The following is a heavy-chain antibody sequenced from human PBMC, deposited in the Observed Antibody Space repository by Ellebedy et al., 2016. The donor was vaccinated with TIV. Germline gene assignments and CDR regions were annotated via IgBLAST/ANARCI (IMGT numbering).Heavy chain of an antibody. CDR3: IRGSIGWKGMDV. Sequence: GGSLRLSCAASGFTFSSYAMHWVRQAPGKGLEWVAVISYDGSNKYYADSVKGRFTISRDNAKNTVSLQMNSLRAEDTAVYYCIRGSIGWKGMDVWGQGTTVTVSS. CDR2: ISYDGSNK. CDR1: GFTFSSYA. D-gene: IGHD6-19*01. V-gene: IGHV3-30-3*01. J-gene: IGHJ6*02.